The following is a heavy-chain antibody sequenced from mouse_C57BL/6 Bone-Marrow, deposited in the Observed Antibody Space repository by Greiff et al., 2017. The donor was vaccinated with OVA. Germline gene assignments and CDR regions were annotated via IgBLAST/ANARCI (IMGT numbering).Heavy chain of an antibody. Sequence: DVQLVESGGGLVKPGGSLKLSCAASGFTFSDYGMHWVRQAPEKGLEWVAYISSGSSTIYYADTVKGRFTISRDNAKNTLFLQMTSLRSEDTAMYYCARDDYDYWYFDVWGTGTTVTVSS. CDR1: GFTFSDYG. CDR2: ISSGSSTI. D-gene: IGHD2-4*01. V-gene: IGHV5-17*01. CDR3: ARDDYDYWYFDV. J-gene: IGHJ1*03.